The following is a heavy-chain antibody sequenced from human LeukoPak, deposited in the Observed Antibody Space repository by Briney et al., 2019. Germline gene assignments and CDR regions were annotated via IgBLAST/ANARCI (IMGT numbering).Heavy chain of an antibody. CDR2: ISGSGGST. Sequence: PGGSLRLSCAASGFTFSGYAMSWVRQAPGKGLEWVSAISGSGGSTYYADSVKGRFTISRDNAKNSLYLQMNSLRAEDTAVYYCARDKYYYDSSGGGYYFDYWGQGTLVTVSS. CDR3: ARDKYYYDSSGGGYYFDY. D-gene: IGHD3-22*01. V-gene: IGHV3-23*01. J-gene: IGHJ4*02. CDR1: GFTFSGYA.